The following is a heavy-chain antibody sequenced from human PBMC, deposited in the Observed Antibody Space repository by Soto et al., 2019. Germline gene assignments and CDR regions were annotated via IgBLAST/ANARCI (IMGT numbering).Heavy chain of an antibody. D-gene: IGHD2-2*02. CDR2: IYPGDSDT. J-gene: IGHJ4*02. CDR1: GYSVTTYW. Sequence: XESLTSSCQGSGYSVTTYWIGWVRQMPGKGLEWMGIIYPGDSDTRYSPSFQGQVTISADKSISTAYLQWRSLKASDTAIYYCATGGYCSTTTCYNFFDYWGQGTLVTVSS. V-gene: IGHV5-51*01. CDR3: ATGGYCSTTTCYNFFDY.